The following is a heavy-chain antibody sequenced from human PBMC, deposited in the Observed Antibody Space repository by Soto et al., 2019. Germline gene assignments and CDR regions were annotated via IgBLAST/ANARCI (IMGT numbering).Heavy chain of an antibody. CDR2: INPSGGST. V-gene: IGHV1-46*01. D-gene: IGHD3-10*01. Sequence: ASVKVSCKASGYTFTSYYMHWVGQAPGQGLEWMGIINPSGGSTSYAQKFQGRVTMTRNTSISTAYMELSSLRSEDTAVYYCARGITMVRGVIIGYWGQGTLVTVSS. CDR1: GYTFTSYY. CDR3: ARGITMVRGVIIGY. J-gene: IGHJ4*02.